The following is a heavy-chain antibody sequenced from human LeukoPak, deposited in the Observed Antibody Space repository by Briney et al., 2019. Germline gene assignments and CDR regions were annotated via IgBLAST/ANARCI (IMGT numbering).Heavy chain of an antibody. D-gene: IGHD3-10*01. CDR3: ARDRKYYGSGSYYHHYYYYMDV. CDR2: ISAYNGNT. CDR1: GYTFTSYG. Sequence: ASVKVSCKASGYTFTSYGISWVRQAPGQGLEWMGWISAYNGNTNYAQKLQGRVTMTTDTSTSTAYMELRSLRSDDTAVYYCARDRKYYGSGSYYHHYYYYMDVWGKGTTVTVSS. J-gene: IGHJ6*03. V-gene: IGHV1-18*01.